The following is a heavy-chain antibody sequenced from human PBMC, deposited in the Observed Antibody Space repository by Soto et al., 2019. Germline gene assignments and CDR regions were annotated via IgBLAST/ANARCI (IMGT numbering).Heavy chain of an antibody. Sequence: PSETLSLTCAVSGYSVSYAYWWGWIRQSPGKGLEWIGNVYNDGRTSYNPSLNSRGTVSMDKSKNQFSLELRSVTPADTAVYYCVRDDCICDDCRRFFDYWGRGTLVTVSS. CDR2: VYNDGRT. CDR1: GYSVSYAYW. J-gene: IGHJ4*02. V-gene: IGHV4-38-2*02. D-gene: IGHD2-21*02. CDR3: VRDDCICDDCRRFFDY.